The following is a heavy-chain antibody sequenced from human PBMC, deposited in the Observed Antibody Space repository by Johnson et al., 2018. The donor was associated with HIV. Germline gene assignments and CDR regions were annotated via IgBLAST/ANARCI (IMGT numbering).Heavy chain of an antibody. D-gene: IGHD3-10*01. Sequence: QLVESGGGVVQPGRSLRLSCAASGFTFSSYGMHWVRQAPGKGLEWVAVISYDGGSKYYADSVKGRFTISRDNSKNTLYLQMNSLRAEDTAVYYCAKDRGLSAFDIWGQGTVVTVSS. J-gene: IGHJ3*02. CDR2: ISYDGGSK. CDR1: GFTFSSYG. V-gene: IGHV3-30*18. CDR3: AKDRGLSAFDI.